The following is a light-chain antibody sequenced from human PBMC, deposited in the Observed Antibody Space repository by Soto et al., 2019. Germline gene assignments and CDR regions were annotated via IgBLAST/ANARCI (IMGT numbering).Light chain of an antibody. V-gene: IGLV2-14*01. CDR3: SAYAGSSAPVL. J-gene: IGLJ2*01. CDR2: EVS. Sequence: ALTQPASVSGSPGQSITFSCTGATSDFGGSKYVSWYQHHPGKAPKLMIYEVSNRPSGVSNRFSGSKSGNTASLTISGLQAGDEAAYYCSAYAGSSAPVLFGGGTKVTVL. CDR1: TSDFGGSKY.